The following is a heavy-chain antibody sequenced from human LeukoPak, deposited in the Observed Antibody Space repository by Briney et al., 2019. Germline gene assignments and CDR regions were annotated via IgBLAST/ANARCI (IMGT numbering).Heavy chain of an antibody. CDR2: IYPGDSDT. D-gene: IGHD3-10*01. J-gene: IGHJ3*02. CDR1: GYSFTSYW. V-gene: IGHV5-51*01. Sequence: LGESLKISCKGSGYSFTSYWIGWVRQMPGKGLEWMGIIYPGDSDTRYSPSFQGQVTISADKSISTAYLQWSSLKASDTAMYYCATMVRGDRVAFDIWGQGTMVTVSS. CDR3: ATMVRGDRVAFDI.